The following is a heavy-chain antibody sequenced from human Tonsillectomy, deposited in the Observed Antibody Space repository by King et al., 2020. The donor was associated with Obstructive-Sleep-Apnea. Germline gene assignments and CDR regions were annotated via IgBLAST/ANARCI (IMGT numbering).Heavy chain of an antibody. D-gene: IGHD4-11*01. CDR2: ISYDGSNK. CDR3: ARDRLPNNDAFDI. Sequence: VQLVESGGGVVQPGRSLRLSWAASGFTFSSYAMHWVRQAPGKGLEWVAVISYDGSNKYYADSVKGRFTISRDNSKNTLYLQMNSLRAEDTAVYYCARDRLPNNDAFDIWGQGTMVTVSS. CDR1: GFTFSSYA. V-gene: IGHV3-30*01. J-gene: IGHJ3*02.